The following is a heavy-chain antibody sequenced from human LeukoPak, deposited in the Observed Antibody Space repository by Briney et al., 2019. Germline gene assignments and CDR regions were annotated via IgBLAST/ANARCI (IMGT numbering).Heavy chain of an antibody. Sequence: NASETLSLTCAVSGYSISSGYYWGWIRQPPGKGLEWIGSIYHSGSTHYNPSLKSRVTISVDTSKNQFSLKLSSVTAADTAVYYCARSGYCSGGSCYPEDYFDYWGQGTLVTVSS. J-gene: IGHJ4*02. CDR3: ARSGYCSGGSCYPEDYFDY. V-gene: IGHV4-38-2*01. CDR1: GYSISSGYY. D-gene: IGHD2-15*01. CDR2: IYHSGST.